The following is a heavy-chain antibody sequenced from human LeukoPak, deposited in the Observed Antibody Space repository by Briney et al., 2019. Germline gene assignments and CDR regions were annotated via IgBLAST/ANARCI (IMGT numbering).Heavy chain of an antibody. D-gene: IGHD6-19*01. CDR1: GFDFSNNG. CDR2: IRYDAANQ. J-gene: IGHJ4*02. Sequence: GGSLRLSCGASGFDFSNNGMHWVRQAPGKGLEWVAFIRYDAANQYYADSVKGRFTISRDNSKNTFYLQMDSLRSEDTAIYHCVKDIAVSDSYFDYWGQGTLVTVSS. CDR3: VKDIAVSDSYFDY. V-gene: IGHV3-30*02.